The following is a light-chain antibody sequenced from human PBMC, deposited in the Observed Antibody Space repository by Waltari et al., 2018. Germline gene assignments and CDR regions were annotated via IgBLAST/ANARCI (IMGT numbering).Light chain of an antibody. CDR3: AAWDDKLGGRWE. CDR1: SSNIGSNV. CDR2: RND. Sequence: QSVLTQPPSASGTPGQRVTISCSGSSSNIGSNVVNWYQPVPGTTPKLLIYRNDQRPSGVPDRFSGSKSGTSASLAISGLRSEDGADYYCAAWDDKLGGRWEFGGGTKLTVL. V-gene: IGLV1-47*01. J-gene: IGLJ2*01.